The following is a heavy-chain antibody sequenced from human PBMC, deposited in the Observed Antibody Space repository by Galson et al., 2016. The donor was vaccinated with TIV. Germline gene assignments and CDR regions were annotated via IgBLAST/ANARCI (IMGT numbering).Heavy chain of an antibody. J-gene: IGHJ3*02. Sequence: SVKVSCKASGYTFPSYGISWVRQAPGQGLEWMGWISAKNGNTNYLQKFQDRLTITADTSRGIVYMELRSLRFEDTAVYFCARDFHSSGPSDETDAFDIWGQGTMVTVSS. CDR3: ARDFHSSGPSDETDAFDI. CDR1: GYTFPSYG. V-gene: IGHV1-18*01. D-gene: IGHD6-19*01. CDR2: ISAKNGNT.